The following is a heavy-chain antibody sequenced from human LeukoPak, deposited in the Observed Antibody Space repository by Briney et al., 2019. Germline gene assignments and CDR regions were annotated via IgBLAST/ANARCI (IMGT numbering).Heavy chain of an antibody. V-gene: IGHV4-34*01. Sequence: PSETLTLTCAVYGGSFSGDYWSWIRQPPGKGLVWIGDINHSGSTDYNPSLKSRVIISVDTSKNQFSLRLSSVTAADTAVYYCARVRSYDNSGSYAFDIWGQGTMVTVSS. J-gene: IGHJ3*02. CDR1: GGSFSGDY. CDR2: INHSGST. D-gene: IGHD3-22*01. CDR3: ARVRSYDNSGSYAFDI.